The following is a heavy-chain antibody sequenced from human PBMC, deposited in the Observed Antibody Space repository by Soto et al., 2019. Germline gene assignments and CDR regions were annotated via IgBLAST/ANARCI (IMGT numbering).Heavy chain of an antibody. Sequence: PSETLSLTCNVSGDSVSSGYWSWIRQPPGKGLEWIGFMYFGGSFNYNPSLAGRVTISVETSKNQFSMKMTSVTAADTAVYYCARSYYDSLGFTVGPWGQGTRVTVAS. CDR3: ARSYYDSLGFTVGP. D-gene: IGHD3-22*01. V-gene: IGHV4-59*02. CDR2: MYFGGSF. J-gene: IGHJ5*02. CDR1: GDSVSSGY.